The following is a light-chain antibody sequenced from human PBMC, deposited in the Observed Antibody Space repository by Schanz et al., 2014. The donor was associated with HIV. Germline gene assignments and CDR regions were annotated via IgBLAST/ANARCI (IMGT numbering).Light chain of an antibody. CDR3: AAWDDSLNGVV. CDR2: EDN. Sequence: QSVLTQPPSASGTPGQRVTISCSGSSSNVGSNTVNWYQQLPGTAPKLLIYEDNRRPSGVPDRFSGSKSGTSASLAISGLQSEDEADYYCAAWDDSLNGVVFGGGTKLTVL. V-gene: IGLV1-44*01. CDR1: SSNVGSNT. J-gene: IGLJ2*01.